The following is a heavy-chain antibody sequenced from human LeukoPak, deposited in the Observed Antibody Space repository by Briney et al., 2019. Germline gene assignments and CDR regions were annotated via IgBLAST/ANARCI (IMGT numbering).Heavy chain of an antibody. V-gene: IGHV4-4*07. Sequence: SETLSLTCTVSGGSISSYYWSWIRQPAGKGLEWIGRIYTSGSTNYNPSLKSRVTMSIDTSKNQFSLKLSSVTAADTAVYYCAGGITFGGAITSPLDAFDIWGQGTMVTVSS. CDR1: GGSISSYY. CDR2: IYTSGST. J-gene: IGHJ3*02. CDR3: AGGITFGGAITSPLDAFDI. D-gene: IGHD3-16*02.